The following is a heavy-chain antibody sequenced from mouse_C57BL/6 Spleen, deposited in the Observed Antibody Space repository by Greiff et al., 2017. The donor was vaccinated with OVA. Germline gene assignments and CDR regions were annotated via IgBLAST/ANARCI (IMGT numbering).Heavy chain of an antibody. CDR3: AREEGTTASYAMNY. J-gene: IGHJ4*01. CDR1: GFSLTSYG. D-gene: IGHD1-2*01. Sequence: VKLVESGPGLVQPSQSLSITCTVSGFSLTSYGVHWVRQSPGKGLEWLGVIWSGGSTDYNAAFISRLSISKDNSKSQVFFKMNSLQADDTAIYYCAREEGTTASYAMNYWGQGTSVTVSS. V-gene: IGHV2-2*01. CDR2: IWSGGST.